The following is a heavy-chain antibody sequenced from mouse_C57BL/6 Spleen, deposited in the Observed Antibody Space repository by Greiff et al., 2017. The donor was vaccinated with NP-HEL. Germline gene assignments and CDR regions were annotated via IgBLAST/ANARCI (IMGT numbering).Heavy chain of an antibody. CDR3: TVYYGSSYGYAMDY. V-gene: IGHV1-5*01. CDR2: IYPGNSDT. J-gene: IGHJ4*01. CDR1: GYTFTSYW. D-gene: IGHD1-1*01. Sequence: VHVKQSGTVLARPGASVKMSCKTSGYTFTSYWMHWVKQRPGQGLEWIGAIYPGNSDTSYNQKFKGKAKLTAVTSASTAYMELSSLTNEDSAVYYCTVYYGSSYGYAMDYWGQGTSVTVSS.